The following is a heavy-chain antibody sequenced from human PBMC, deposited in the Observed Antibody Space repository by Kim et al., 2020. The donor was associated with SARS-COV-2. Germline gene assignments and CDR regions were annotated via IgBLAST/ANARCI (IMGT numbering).Heavy chain of an antibody. D-gene: IGHD5-18*01. CDR3: ARGTAMLYFDY. Sequence: GGSLRLSCAASGFTFSSYAMHWVRQAPGKGLEWVAVISYDGSNKYYADSVKGRFTISRDNSKNTLYLQMNSLRAEDTAVYYCARGTAMLYFDYWGQGTLV. CDR1: GFTFSSYA. J-gene: IGHJ4*02. V-gene: IGHV3-30*04. CDR2: ISYDGSNK.